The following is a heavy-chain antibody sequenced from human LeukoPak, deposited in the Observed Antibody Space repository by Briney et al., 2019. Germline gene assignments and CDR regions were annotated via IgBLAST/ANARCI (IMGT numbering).Heavy chain of an antibody. CDR2: ISTSGGYT. J-gene: IGHJ4*02. V-gene: IGHV3-23*01. Sequence: PGGSLRLSCVDSGFSFNSYDMGWVRQTPGKGLEWVSAISTSGGYTEDADSVKGRFTISRDNSQNTLFLQMNSLRAEDTAVYYCAKKPATIKFPFDNWGQGTLVTVSP. D-gene: IGHD5-24*01. CDR1: GFSFNSYD. CDR3: AKKPATIKFPFDN.